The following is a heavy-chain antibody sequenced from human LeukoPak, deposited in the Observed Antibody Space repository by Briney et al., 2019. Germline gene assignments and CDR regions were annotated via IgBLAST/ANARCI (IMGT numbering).Heavy chain of an antibody. V-gene: IGHV3-7*04. CDR2: IKQDGSEK. D-gene: IGHD3-10*01. CDR1: GFTFSNAW. Sequence: GGSLRLSCAASGFTFSNAWMYWVRQAPGKGLEWVANIKQDGSEKYYVDSVKGRFTISRDNAKNSLYLQMNSLRVEDTALYYCARDGSPFDFWGQGTLVTVPS. J-gene: IGHJ4*02. CDR3: ARDGSPFDF.